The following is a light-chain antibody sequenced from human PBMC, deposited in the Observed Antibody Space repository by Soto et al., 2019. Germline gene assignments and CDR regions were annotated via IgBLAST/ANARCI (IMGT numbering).Light chain of an antibody. V-gene: IGKV1-39*01. CDR2: DGS. CDR3: QQSYSTPYT. J-gene: IGKJ4*01. CDR1: QGISTC. Sequence: DIQVTQSPSSLSASVGDRVTITCRTNQGISTCLDWYQQRQGRAPKLLIYDGSSLLSGVPSRFIGSGPGTDFTLTISSLQPEDFATYYCQQSYSTPYTFGGGTKLETK.